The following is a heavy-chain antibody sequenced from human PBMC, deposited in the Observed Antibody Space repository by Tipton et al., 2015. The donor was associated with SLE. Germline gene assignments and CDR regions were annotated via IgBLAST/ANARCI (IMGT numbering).Heavy chain of an antibody. V-gene: IGHV4-34*01. CDR3: ARITTTLGGRDV. D-gene: IGHD1-1*01. CDR2: INHSGST. CDR1: GGSFSGYY. Sequence: TLSLTCAVYGGSFSGYYWSWIRQPPGKGPEWIGEINHSGSTNYNPSLKSRVTISVDTSKNQFSLKLSSVTAADTAVYYCARITTTLGGRDVWGQGTTVTVSS. J-gene: IGHJ6*02.